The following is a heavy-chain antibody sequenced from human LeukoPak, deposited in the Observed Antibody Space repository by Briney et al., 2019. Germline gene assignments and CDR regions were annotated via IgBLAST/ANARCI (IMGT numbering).Heavy chain of an antibody. D-gene: IGHD6-13*01. V-gene: IGHV3-48*03. CDR1: GFTFSSYE. CDR3: ARGFIAAAGTLAY. CDR2: ISSSGSTI. Sequence: PGGSLRLSCAASGFTFSSYEMNWVRQAPGKGLEWVSYISSSGSTIYYADSVKGRFTISRDNAKNPLYLQMNSLRAEDTAVYYCARGFIAAAGTLAYWGQGTLVTVSS. J-gene: IGHJ4*02.